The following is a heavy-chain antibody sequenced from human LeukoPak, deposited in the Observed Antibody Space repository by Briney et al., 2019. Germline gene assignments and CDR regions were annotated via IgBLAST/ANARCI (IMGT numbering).Heavy chain of an antibody. Sequence: SETLSLTCTVSGGSLSSYYWSWIRQPPGKGLEWMGYIYYSGSTNYNPSLKSRVTISVDTSKNQFSLKLSSVTAADTAVYYCARPRKDSSGWYNFDYWGQGTLVTVSS. V-gene: IGHV4-59*01. CDR3: ARPRKDSSGWYNFDY. D-gene: IGHD6-19*01. CDR1: GGSLSSYY. J-gene: IGHJ4*02. CDR2: IYYSGST.